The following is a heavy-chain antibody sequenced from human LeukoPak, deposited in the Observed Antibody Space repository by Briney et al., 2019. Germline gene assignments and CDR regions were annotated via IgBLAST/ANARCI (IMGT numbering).Heavy chain of an antibody. J-gene: IGHJ6*03. CDR3: ARDAAGTAYYYYMDV. CDR1: GGSISSGSYY. Sequence: SQTLSLTCTVSGGSISSGSYYWSWIRQPAGKGLEWIGRIYTSGSTNYNPSLKSRVTMSVDTSKNQFSLKLSSVTAADTAVYYCARDAAGTAYYYYMDVWGKGTTVTISS. V-gene: IGHV4-61*02. CDR2: IYTSGST. D-gene: IGHD6-13*01.